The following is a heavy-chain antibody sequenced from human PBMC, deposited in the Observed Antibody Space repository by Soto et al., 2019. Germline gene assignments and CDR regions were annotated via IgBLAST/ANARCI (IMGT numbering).Heavy chain of an antibody. CDR3: ARVPGYSSGWYWYFDL. V-gene: IGHV3-33*01. D-gene: IGHD6-19*01. Sequence: QVQLVESGGGVVQPGRSLRLSCAASGFTFSSYGMHLVRQAPGKGLEWVAVIWYDGTNKFYADSVKGRFTISRDNSKNTLYLQMNSLRAEDTAVYYCARVPGYSSGWYWYFDLWGRGTLVTVSS. CDR2: IWYDGTNK. CDR1: GFTFSSYG. J-gene: IGHJ2*01.